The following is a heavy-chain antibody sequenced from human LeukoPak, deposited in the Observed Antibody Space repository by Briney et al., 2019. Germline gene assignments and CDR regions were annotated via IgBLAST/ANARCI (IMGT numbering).Heavy chain of an antibody. V-gene: IGHV1-69*13. CDR2: IIPIFGTA. J-gene: IGHJ4*02. CDR3: TYSSSSEDHDY. Sequence: GASVKVSCKTSGYTFSNYGISWVRQAPGQGLEWMGGIIPIFGTANYAQKFQGRVTITADESTSTAYMELSSLRSEDTAVYYCTYSSSSEDHDYWGQGTLVTVSS. D-gene: IGHD6-6*01. CDR1: GYTFSNYG.